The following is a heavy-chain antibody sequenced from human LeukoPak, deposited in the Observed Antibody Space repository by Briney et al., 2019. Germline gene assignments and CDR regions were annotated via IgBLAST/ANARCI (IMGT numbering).Heavy chain of an antibody. Sequence: GGSLRLSCEASGFTFSSYNMNWVRHAPGKRLEGGSSVTSSSSYVFYAVSEKGRFTIPRDNAKNKLYLQMNSLSSEDTAVYYCARGSAYSYAFTGRERTKSRLDYWGQGTLVTVSS. CDR2: VTSSSSYV. CDR1: GFTFSSYN. CDR3: ARGSAYSYAFTGRERTKSRLDY. J-gene: IGHJ4*02. V-gene: IGHV3-21*01. D-gene: IGHD5-18*01.